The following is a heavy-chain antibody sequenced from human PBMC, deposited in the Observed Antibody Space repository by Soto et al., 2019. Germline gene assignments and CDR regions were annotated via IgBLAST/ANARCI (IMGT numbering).Heavy chain of an antibody. Sequence: EGQLLESGGGLVQPGGSVRLSCGASGFTFSIYNMNWVRQAPGKKPEWVSVITGSGDYTNYADSVKGRFTISRDNSKNTLYLHMNSLRAEDTAVYFCARRITSSFDYWGQGTLVTVSS. V-gene: IGHV3-23*01. CDR3: ARRITSSFDY. J-gene: IGHJ4*02. CDR1: GFTFSIYN. CDR2: ITGSGDYT. D-gene: IGHD1-20*01.